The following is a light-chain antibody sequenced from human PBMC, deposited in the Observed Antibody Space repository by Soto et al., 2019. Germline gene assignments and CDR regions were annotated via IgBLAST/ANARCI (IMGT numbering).Light chain of an antibody. V-gene: IGLV2-14*01. CDR1: SSDVGGYNY. Sequence: QSVLTQPASVSGSPGQSIAISCTGTSSDVGGYNYVSWYQQHPGKAPKLMIHEVSNRPSGVSDRFSGSKSGNTASLTISGLQADDEADYYCRSHTSYNTRVFGTGTKLTV. CDR3: RSHTSYNTRV. CDR2: EVS. J-gene: IGLJ1*01.